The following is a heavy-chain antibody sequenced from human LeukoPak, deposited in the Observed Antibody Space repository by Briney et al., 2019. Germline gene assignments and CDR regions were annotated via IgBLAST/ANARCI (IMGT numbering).Heavy chain of an antibody. CDR1: AGFISNYY. J-gene: IGHJ5*02. V-gene: IGHV4-4*07. D-gene: IGHD6-13*01. Sequence: RASETLSLTCTVSAGFISNYYWSWIRQPAGKGLEWIGRIYTSGSTNYNPSLQSRVTMSVDTSKNQFSLKVSSVTAADTAVYYCARGSIAAVGTRWFDPWGQGTLVTVSS. CDR2: IYTSGST. CDR3: ARGSIAAVGTRWFDP.